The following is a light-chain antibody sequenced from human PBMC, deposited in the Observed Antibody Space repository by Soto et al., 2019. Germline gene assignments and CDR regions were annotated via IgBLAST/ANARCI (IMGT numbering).Light chain of an antibody. J-gene: IGLJ2*01. CDR1: SSDVGSYNL. CDR2: EGS. CDR3: CSYAGSSSHVV. V-gene: IGLV2-23*01. Sequence: QSALTQPASVSGSPGQSITISCTGTSSDVGSYNLVSWYHPHPGKAPKLMIYEGSKRPSGVSNRFSGSKSGNTASLTISGLQAEDEADYYCCSYAGSSSHVVFGGGTKLTVL.